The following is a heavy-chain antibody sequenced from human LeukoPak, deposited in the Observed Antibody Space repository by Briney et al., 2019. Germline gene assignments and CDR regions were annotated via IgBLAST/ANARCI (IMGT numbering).Heavy chain of an antibody. CDR1: TFTVSSYA. CDR2: ISGSGGST. CDR3: AKGEVLRYFDWFDY. J-gene: IGHJ5*01. Sequence: PGGSLRLSCAASTFTVSSYAISWVRQAPGKGLEWVSAISGSGGSTYYADSVKGRFTISRDNSKNTLYLQMNSLRAEDTAVYYCAKGEVLRYFDWFDYWGQGTLVTVSS. V-gene: IGHV3-23*01. D-gene: IGHD3-9*01.